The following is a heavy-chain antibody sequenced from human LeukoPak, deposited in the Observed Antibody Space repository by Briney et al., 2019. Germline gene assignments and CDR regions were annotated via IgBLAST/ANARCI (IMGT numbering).Heavy chain of an antibody. Sequence: PSETLSLTCTVSGGPISSYYWSWIRQPPGKGLEWIGYIYYSGSTNYNPSLKSRVTISVDTSKNQFSLKLSSVTAADTAVYYCARVIGYCSGGSCYKYYFDYWGQGTLVTVSS. CDR3: ARVIGYCSGGSCYKYYFDY. V-gene: IGHV4-59*01. J-gene: IGHJ4*02. CDR1: GGPISSYY. D-gene: IGHD2-15*01. CDR2: IYYSGST.